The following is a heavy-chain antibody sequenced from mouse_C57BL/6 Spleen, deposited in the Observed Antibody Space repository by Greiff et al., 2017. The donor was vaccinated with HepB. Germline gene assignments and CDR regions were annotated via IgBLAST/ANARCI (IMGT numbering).Heavy chain of an antibody. CDR1: GYTFTSYG. D-gene: IGHD1-1*01. CDR2: IYPRSGNT. J-gene: IGHJ2*01. Sequence: QVQLQQSGAELARPGASVKLSCKASGYTFTSYGISWVKQRTGQGLEWIGEIYPRSGNTYYNEKFKGKATLTADKSSSTAYMELRSLTSDDSAVYFCARGVYVSRAGYFDYWGQGTTLTVSS. CDR3: ARGVYVSRAGYFDY. V-gene: IGHV1-81*01.